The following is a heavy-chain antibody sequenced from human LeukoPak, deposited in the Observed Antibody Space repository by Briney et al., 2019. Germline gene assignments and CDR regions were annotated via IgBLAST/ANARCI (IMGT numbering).Heavy chain of an antibody. D-gene: IGHD6-19*01. V-gene: IGHV2-70*11. CDR3: ARIRSSGWHFDY. J-gene: IGHJ4*02. Sequence: SGPALVKPTQTLTLTCTFSGFSLSTSGMCVSWIRQPPGKALEWLARIDWDDDKYYSTSLKTRLTISKDTSKNQVVLTMTNMDPVDTATYYCARIRSSGWHFDYWGQGTLVTVSS. CDR1: GFSLSTSGMC. CDR2: IDWDDDK.